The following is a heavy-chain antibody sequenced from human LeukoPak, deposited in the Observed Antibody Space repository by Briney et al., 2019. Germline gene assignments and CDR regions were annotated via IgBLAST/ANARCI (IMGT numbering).Heavy chain of an antibody. CDR2: INHSGST. CDR1: GGSFSGYY. J-gene: IGHJ4*02. V-gene: IGHV4-34*01. CDR3: ATQLGIAAAGDFDY. Sequence: PSETLSLTCAVYGGSFSGYYWSWIRQPPGKGLEWIGEINHSGSTYYNPSLKSRVTISVDTSKNQFSLKLSSVTAADTAVYYCATQLGIAAAGDFDYWGQGTLVTVSS. D-gene: IGHD6-13*01.